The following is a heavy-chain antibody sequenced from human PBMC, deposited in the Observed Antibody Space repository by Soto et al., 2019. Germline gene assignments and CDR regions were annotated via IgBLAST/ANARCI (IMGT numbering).Heavy chain of an antibody. CDR2: VSIGGST. J-gene: IGHJ4*02. Sequence: VQLLESGGGLVQPEGSLRLSRAASGFTFSSYAMGWVRQGPGKGLEWVAVVSIGGSTHYADSVRGRFTISRDNSKNTLSLQMNSLTAEDTAVYFCAKRRGAGGHFDYWGQGALVTVSS. D-gene: IGHD2-15*01. CDR3: AKRRGAGGHFDY. CDR1: GFTFSSYA. V-gene: IGHV3-23*01.